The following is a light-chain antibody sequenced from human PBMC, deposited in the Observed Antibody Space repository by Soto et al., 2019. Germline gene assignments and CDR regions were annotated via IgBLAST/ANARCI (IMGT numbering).Light chain of an antibody. V-gene: IGKV3-20*01. J-gene: IGKJ1*01. Sequence: EIVLTQSPGTLSLSPGERATLSCRASHSVSRTYLAWYQQKPGQAPRLLMYGASDRATGTPGRFSGSGSGTDFTLTISGLEPEDYAVYYCQQYNNWPPWTFGQGTKVEI. CDR3: QQYNNWPPWT. CDR2: GAS. CDR1: HSVSRTY.